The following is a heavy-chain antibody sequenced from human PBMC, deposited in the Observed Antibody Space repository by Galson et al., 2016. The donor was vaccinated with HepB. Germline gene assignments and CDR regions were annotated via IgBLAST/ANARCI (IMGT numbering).Heavy chain of an antibody. CDR1: GYTFTNYA. CDR3: ARDQSGHGSSSSCYSVYGMDV. Sequence: SVKVSCKASGYTFTNYAMNWVRQAPGQGLEWMGWINTNTGKPTYAQGFTGRFVFSLDTSVSTAYLQISSLKAEDTAVYYCARDQSGHGSSSSCYSVYGMDVWGQGTTVTVSS. J-gene: IGHJ6*02. V-gene: IGHV7-4-1*02. D-gene: IGHD2-2*01. CDR2: INTNTGKP.